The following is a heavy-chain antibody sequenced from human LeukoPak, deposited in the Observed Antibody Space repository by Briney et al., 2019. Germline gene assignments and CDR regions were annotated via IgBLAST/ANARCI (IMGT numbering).Heavy chain of an antibody. D-gene: IGHD3-3*01. CDR1: GGSLSSCF. J-gene: IGHJ6*03. CDR3: GGSAGFWSGYYDYYYMDV. V-gene: IGHV4-59*08. Sequence: PAETLSLTCPVYGGSLSSCFCSGIRPPRGKGLAGIGYIYYSGSTSYDPCLRSLVTMSVDTSKSQFSLHLISVNDSHTDVYYSGGSAGFWSGYYDYYYMDVWGKGTTVTVSS. CDR2: IYYSGST.